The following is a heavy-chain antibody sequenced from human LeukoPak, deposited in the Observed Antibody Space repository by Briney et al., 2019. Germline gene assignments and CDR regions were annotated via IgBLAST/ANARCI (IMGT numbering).Heavy chain of an antibody. J-gene: IGHJ4*02. D-gene: IGHD3-10*01. CDR2: LKSKTDGGTA. CDR3: TTYASGYYGY. V-gene: IGHV3-15*01. Sequence: ETLSLTCAVYGGSFRGYYWSWVRQAPGKGPEWVGRLKSKTDGGTADCAAPVKGRFTISRDDSKNTLYLQMNSLKTEDTAVYYCTTYASGYYGYWGQGTLVSVSS. CDR1: GGSFRGYY.